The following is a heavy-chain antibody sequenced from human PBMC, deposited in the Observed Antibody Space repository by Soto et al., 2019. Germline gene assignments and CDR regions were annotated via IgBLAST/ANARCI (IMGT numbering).Heavy chain of an antibody. J-gene: IGHJ6*02. V-gene: IGHV1-69*01. D-gene: IGHD1-26*01. Sequence: QVQLVQSGAEVKQPGSSVKVSCKASGGTFSSYAISWVRQAPGQGIEWMGGIIPIFGTANYAQKVQGRVTITADESTSTAYMELSSLRSEDTAVYYCARDSRENWRGEVGAGLYYYGMDVWGQGTTVTVSS. CDR1: GGTFSSYA. CDR3: ARDSRENWRGEVGAGLYYYGMDV. CDR2: IIPIFGTA.